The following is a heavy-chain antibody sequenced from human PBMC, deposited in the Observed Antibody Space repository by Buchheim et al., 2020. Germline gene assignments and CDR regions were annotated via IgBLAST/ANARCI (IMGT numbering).Heavy chain of an antibody. D-gene: IGHD5-18*01. CDR1: GDSVSNGNW. CDR3: ARDSGYRSEY. Sequence: QVQLQESGPVLVKPSGTLSLTCAVSGDSVSNGNWWNWVRQPPGKGLEWIGEIDHSGFTKYNPSLKSRVTIELDKPKNQFSLKLTSVTAADTAVYYCARDSGYRSEYWGQGTL. CDR2: IDHSGFT. V-gene: IGHV4-4*02. J-gene: IGHJ4*02.